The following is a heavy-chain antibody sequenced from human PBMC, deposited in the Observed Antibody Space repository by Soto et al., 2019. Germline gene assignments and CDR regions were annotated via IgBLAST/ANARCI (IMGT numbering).Heavy chain of an antibody. Sequence: TSETLSLTCTVSGGSISSYYWSWIRQPPGKGLEWIGYIYYSGSTNYNPSLKSRVTISVDGSKNQFSLKLSSVTAADSAVYYCARHPTVTEYYFDYWGQGTLVTVSS. CDR1: GGSISSYY. D-gene: IGHD4-17*01. V-gene: IGHV4-59*08. CDR3: ARHPTVTEYYFDY. J-gene: IGHJ4*02. CDR2: IYYSGST.